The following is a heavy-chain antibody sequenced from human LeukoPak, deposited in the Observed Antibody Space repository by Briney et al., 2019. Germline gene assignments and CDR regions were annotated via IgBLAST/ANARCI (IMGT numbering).Heavy chain of an antibody. CDR2: IYHSGST. Sequence: SETLSLTCTVSGGSFSSYYWGWIRQPPGKGLEWIGSIYHSGSTYNNPSLKSRVTISLDTSKNQFSLKLSSVTAADTAVYYCAREDYSDYVWGSYRWRFDYWGQGNLVTVSS. CDR3: AREDYSDYVWGSYRWRFDY. CDR1: GGSFSSYY. J-gene: IGHJ4*02. D-gene: IGHD3-16*02. V-gene: IGHV4-38-2*02.